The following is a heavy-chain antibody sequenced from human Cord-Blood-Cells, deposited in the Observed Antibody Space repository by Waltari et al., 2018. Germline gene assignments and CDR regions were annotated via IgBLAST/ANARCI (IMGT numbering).Heavy chain of an antibody. D-gene: IGHD2-21*01. CDR2: IYYSGST. CDR1: GGSISSSSYY. CDR3: ARHALGGDRWVYWYFDL. V-gene: IGHV4-39*07. Sequence: QLQLQESGPGLVKPSETLSLTCTVSGGSISSSSYYWGWLRQPPGKGLEWIGSIYYSGSTYYNPSLKSRVTISVDTSKNQFSLKLSSVTAADTAVYYCARHALGGDRWVYWYFDLWGRGTLVTVSS. J-gene: IGHJ2*01.